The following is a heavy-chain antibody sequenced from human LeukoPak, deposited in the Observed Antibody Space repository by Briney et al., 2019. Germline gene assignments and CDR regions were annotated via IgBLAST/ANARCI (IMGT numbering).Heavy chain of an antibody. CDR2: ISSSGSTI. CDR1: GFTFSDYY. J-gene: IGHJ5*02. V-gene: IGHV3-11*01. D-gene: IGHD6-6*01. CDR3: ARDPEYSSSSGWFDP. Sequence: GGSLRLSCAASGFTFSDYYMSWIRQAPGKGLEWVSYISSSGSTIYYADSVKGRFTISRDNAKNSLYLQMNSLRAEDTAVYYCARDPEYSSSSGWFDPWGQGTLVTVPS.